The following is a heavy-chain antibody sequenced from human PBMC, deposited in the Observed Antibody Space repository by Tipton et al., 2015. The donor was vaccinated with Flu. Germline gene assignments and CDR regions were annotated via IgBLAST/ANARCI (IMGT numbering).Heavy chain of an antibody. Sequence: TLSLTCTVSSGSISSSYWSWVRQPPGEGLEWIGFVHYTGTTNYNPSLKSRLTMSVDTSKNQFSLKLTSVTAADTAVYFCARLFGLQMISTYYYPAMDVWGQGTTVTVSS. D-gene: IGHD3/OR15-3a*01. J-gene: IGHJ6*02. V-gene: IGHV4-59*08. CDR3: ARLFGLQMISTYYYPAMDV. CDR2: VHYTGTT. CDR1: SGSISSSY.